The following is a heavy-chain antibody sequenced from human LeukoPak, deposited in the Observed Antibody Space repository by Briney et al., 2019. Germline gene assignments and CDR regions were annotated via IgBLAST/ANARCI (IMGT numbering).Heavy chain of an antibody. CDR3: ASHLITTVTTRDY. V-gene: IGHV1-2*02. CDR2: INPNSGGT. D-gene: IGHD4-17*01. Sequence: GESLKISCKGSGYTFTGYYMHWVRQAPGQGLEWMGWINPNSGGTNYAQKFQGRVTMTRDTSISTAYMELSRLRSDDTAVYYCASHLITTVTTRDYWGQGTLVTVSS. J-gene: IGHJ4*02. CDR1: GYTFTGYY.